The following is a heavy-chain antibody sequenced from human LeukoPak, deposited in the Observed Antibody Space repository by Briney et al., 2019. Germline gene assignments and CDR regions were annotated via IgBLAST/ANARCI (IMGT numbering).Heavy chain of an antibody. Sequence: GGSLRLSCAASGFTFSSYWMSWVRQAPGKGLEWVGFIRSKAYGGTTEYAASVKGRFTISRDDSKSIAYLQMNSLKTEDTAVYYCTRESPYSSSWYLHFDYWGQGTLVTVSS. J-gene: IGHJ4*02. CDR3: TRESPYSSSWYLHFDY. D-gene: IGHD6-13*01. CDR1: GFTFSSYW. V-gene: IGHV3-49*04. CDR2: IRSKAYGGTT.